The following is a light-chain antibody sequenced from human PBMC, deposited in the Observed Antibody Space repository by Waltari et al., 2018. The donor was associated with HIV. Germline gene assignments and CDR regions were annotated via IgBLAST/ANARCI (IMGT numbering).Light chain of an antibody. Sequence: EILMTQSQATLSVSPGERATLSCRPSQSVNSNLAWYQQKPGQTPRLLIYGTSTRATDIPARFSGSGSGTEFTLTISSLQSEDFAVYYCHHYNNWRETFGQGTKVEIK. CDR2: GTS. CDR1: QSVNSN. J-gene: IGKJ1*01. CDR3: HHYNNWRET. V-gene: IGKV3-15*01.